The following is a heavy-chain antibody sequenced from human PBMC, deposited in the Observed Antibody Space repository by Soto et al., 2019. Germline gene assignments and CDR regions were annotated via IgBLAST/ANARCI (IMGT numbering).Heavy chain of an antibody. CDR2: IDPSDSYT. Sequence: GESLKISCKGSGYSFTSYWISWVRQMPGKGLEWMGRIDPSDSYTNYSPSFQGHVTISADKSISTAYLQWSRLKASDTAMYYCARRRIAAAGTSYYGMDVWGQGTTVTVSS. D-gene: IGHD6-13*01. CDR3: ARRRIAAAGTSYYGMDV. V-gene: IGHV5-10-1*01. CDR1: GYSFTSYW. J-gene: IGHJ6*02.